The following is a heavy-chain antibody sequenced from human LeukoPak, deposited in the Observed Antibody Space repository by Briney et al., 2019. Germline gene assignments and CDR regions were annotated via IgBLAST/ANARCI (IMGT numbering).Heavy chain of an antibody. V-gene: IGHV3-21*04. J-gene: IGHJ6*03. CDR1: GFAFSSYS. Sequence: GGSLRLSCAASGFAFSSYSMNWVRQAPGKGLEWVSSISSDSRYIFYAEPVKGRFAISRDNSKNTLYLQMNSLRSDDSAVYYCAKSVAASYYYMDVWGKGTTVTVSS. CDR2: ISSDSRYI. D-gene: IGHD4-23*01. CDR3: AKSVAASYYYMDV.